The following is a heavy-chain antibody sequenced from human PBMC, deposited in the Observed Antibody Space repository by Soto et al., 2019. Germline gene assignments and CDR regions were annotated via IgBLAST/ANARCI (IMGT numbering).Heavy chain of an antibody. CDR1: GFTFSTYW. J-gene: IGHJ4*02. Sequence: EVLLVESGGGLIQPGGSLRLSCAASGFTFSTYWMHWVRQAPGKGLVWVSHINSDGSIITNAVSVKGRFTISRDNAKNTLYLQMNNLRAEDTAVYYCVRGTSGWSGMDYWGQGTLVTVSS. CDR2: INSDGSII. CDR3: VRGTSGWSGMDY. D-gene: IGHD6-19*01. V-gene: IGHV3-74*01.